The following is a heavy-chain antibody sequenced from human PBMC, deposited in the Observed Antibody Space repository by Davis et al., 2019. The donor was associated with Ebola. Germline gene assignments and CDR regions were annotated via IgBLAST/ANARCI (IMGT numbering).Heavy chain of an antibody. D-gene: IGHD6-19*01. J-gene: IGHJ4*02. CDR2: IYYSGST. CDR1: GGSFSSYY. CDR3: AGAGYTSGWNFDN. Sequence: SETLSLTCAVYGGSFSSYYWSWIRQPPGKGLEWIGYIYYSGSTNYNPSLKSRITISVDTSKNQFSLKLISVTAADTAVYYCAGAGYTSGWNFDNWGQGTLVTVSS. V-gene: IGHV4-59*01.